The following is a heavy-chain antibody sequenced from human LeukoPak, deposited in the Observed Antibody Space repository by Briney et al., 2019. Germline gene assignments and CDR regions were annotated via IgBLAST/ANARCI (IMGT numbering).Heavy chain of an antibody. CDR3: ARGRSKHKYYYDSSGYIDY. V-gene: IGHV4-34*01. J-gene: IGHJ4*02. CDR1: GGSFSGYY. D-gene: IGHD3-22*01. CDR2: INHSEST. Sequence: SETLSLTCAVYGGSFSGYYWSWIRQPPGKGLEWIGEINHSESTNYNPSLKSRVTISVDTSKNQFSLKLSSVTAADTAVYYCARGRSKHKYYYDSSGYIDYWGQGTLVTVSS.